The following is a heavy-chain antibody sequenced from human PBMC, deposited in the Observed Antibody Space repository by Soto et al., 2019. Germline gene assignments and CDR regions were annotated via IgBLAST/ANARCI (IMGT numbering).Heavy chain of an antibody. CDR3: TRVQTAAAGPYYYYGMDV. V-gene: IGHV3-49*04. Sequence: GGSLRLSCTASGFTFGDYAMSWVRQAPGKGLEWVGFIRSKAYGGTTEYAASVKGRFTISRDDSKSIAYLQMNSLKTEDTAVYYCTRVQTAAAGPYYYYGMDVWGQGTTVTVSS. CDR1: GFTFGDYA. CDR2: IRSKAYGGTT. J-gene: IGHJ6*02. D-gene: IGHD6-13*01.